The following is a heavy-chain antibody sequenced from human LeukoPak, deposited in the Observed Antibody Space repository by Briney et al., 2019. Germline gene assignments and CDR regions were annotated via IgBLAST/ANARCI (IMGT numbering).Heavy chain of an antibody. CDR2: INHSGST. J-gene: IGHJ6*03. D-gene: IGHD2-15*01. CDR3: ARLSPVVAASFAGLYYYYYMDV. Sequence: SETLSLTCTVSGSSISSSSYYWGWIRQPPGKGLEWIGEINHSGSTNYNPSLKSRVTISVDTSKNQFSLKLSSVTAADTAVYYCARLSPVVAASFAGLYYYYYMDVWGKGTTVTISS. CDR1: GSSISSSSYY. V-gene: IGHV4-39*07.